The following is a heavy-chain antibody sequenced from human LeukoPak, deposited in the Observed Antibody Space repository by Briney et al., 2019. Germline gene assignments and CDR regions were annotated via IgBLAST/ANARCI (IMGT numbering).Heavy chain of an antibody. Sequence: PGGSLRLSCAASGFTFSSYGMHWVRQGPGKGLEWVAVISYDGSNKYYADSVKGRFTISRDNAKNSLYLQMNSLRAEDTAVYYCARGNRRPVITGTTQPDYWGQGTLVTVSS. J-gene: IGHJ4*02. CDR3: ARGNRRPVITGTTQPDY. D-gene: IGHD1-7*01. CDR1: GFTFSSYG. CDR2: ISYDGSNK. V-gene: IGHV3-30*03.